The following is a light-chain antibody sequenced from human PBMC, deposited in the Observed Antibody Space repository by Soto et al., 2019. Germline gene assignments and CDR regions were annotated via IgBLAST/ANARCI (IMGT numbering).Light chain of an antibody. CDR3: QTYGYSVFT. J-gene: IGKJ3*01. CDR1: QRVSNSL. CDR2: AAS. V-gene: IGKV3-20*01. Sequence: EIVLTQSPGTLSLSPGERATLSCRASQRVSNSLVAWYQQKPGQAPRPLISAASSRATGIPDRFSGSGSGTDFTLTFSSLEPEDFAVYYCQTYGYSVFTFAPGTKVETK.